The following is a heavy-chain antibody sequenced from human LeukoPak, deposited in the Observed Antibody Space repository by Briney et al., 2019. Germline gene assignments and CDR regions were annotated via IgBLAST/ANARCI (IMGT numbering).Heavy chain of an antibody. CDR1: GGTFSSYA. V-gene: IGHV1-69*04. Sequence: GASVKASCKASGGTFSSYAISWVRQAPGQGLEWMGRIIPILGIANYAQKFQGRVTITADKSTSTAYMELSSLRSEDTAVYYCARELSGYSYGYVDYWGQGTLVTVSS. CDR2: IIPILGIA. D-gene: IGHD5-18*01. CDR3: ARELSGYSYGYVDY. J-gene: IGHJ4*02.